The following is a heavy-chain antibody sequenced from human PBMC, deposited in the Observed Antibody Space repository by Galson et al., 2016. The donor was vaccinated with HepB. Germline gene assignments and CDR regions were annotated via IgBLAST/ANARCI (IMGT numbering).Heavy chain of an antibody. Sequence: SLRLSCAASGFTFSSYAMHWVRQAPGKGLEWVAVIWNDGSNKYYADSVKGRFTISRDNSKNTLYLQMNSLSAEDTAVYYCARVPGIEDYGMDVWGQGTTVTVSS. V-gene: IGHV3-33*01. CDR2: IWNDGSNK. J-gene: IGHJ6*02. D-gene: IGHD3-10*01. CDR3: ARVPGIEDYGMDV. CDR1: GFTFSSYA.